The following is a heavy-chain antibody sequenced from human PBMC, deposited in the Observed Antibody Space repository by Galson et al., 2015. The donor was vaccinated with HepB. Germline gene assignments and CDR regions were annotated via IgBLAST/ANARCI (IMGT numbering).Heavy chain of an antibody. D-gene: IGHD2-2*01. CDR1: GGSISSYY. J-gene: IGHJ6*03. V-gene: IGHV4-4*07. CDR2: IYTSGNT. CDR3: ARMGDCSSTSCPPGTDYYYYMDV. Sequence: LSLTCTVSGGSISSYYWSWIRQPAGKGLEWIGRIYTSGNTNYNPSLKSRVTMSVDTSKNQFSLKLSSVTAADTAVYYCARMGDCSSTSCPPGTDYYYYMDVWGKGTTVTVSS.